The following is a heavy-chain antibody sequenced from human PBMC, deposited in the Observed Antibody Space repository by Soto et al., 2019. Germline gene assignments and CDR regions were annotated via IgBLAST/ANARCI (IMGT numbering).Heavy chain of an antibody. CDR1: GYSFTSYW. V-gene: IGHV5-51*01. CDR2: IYPGDSDT. D-gene: IGHD1-26*01. CDR3: ARRGGSARADNWFDP. J-gene: IGHJ5*02. Sequence: GESLKISCKGSGYSFTSYWIGWVRQMPGKGLEWMGTIYPGDSDTRYSPSFQGQVTISADKSISTAYLQWSSLKASDTAMYYCARRGGSARADNWFDPWGQGTLVTVSS.